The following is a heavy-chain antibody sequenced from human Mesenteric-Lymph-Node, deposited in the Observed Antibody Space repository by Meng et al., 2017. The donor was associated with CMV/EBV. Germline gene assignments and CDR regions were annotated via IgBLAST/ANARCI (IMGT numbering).Heavy chain of an antibody. D-gene: IGHD2-2*01. CDR3: ARTSYQLLPNPGAFDI. Sequence: GESLKISCAASGFSVGDNYMSWVRQTPGKGLEWISVIYRGGTTYHADSVKGRFTISRDNAKNSLYLQMNSLRAEDTAVYYCARTSYQLLPNPGAFDIWGQGTMVTVSS. CDR2: IYRGGTT. J-gene: IGHJ3*02. CDR1: GFSVGDNY. V-gene: IGHV3-53*01.